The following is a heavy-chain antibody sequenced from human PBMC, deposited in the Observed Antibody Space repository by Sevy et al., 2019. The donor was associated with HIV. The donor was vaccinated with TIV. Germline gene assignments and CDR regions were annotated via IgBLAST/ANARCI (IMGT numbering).Heavy chain of an antibody. Sequence: GGSLRLSCAASRFTFSSYAMSWVRQAPGKGLEWVSAISTGGGSTFYADSVRGRFTVSRDNSKNTLYLQMNRLRAEDTAVYYCAKSLPSSSTWYRSNYFDYWGQGTLVTVSS. CDR3: AKSLPSSSTWYRSNYFDY. D-gene: IGHD6-13*01. CDR2: ISTGGGST. J-gene: IGHJ4*02. CDR1: RFTFSSYA. V-gene: IGHV3-23*01.